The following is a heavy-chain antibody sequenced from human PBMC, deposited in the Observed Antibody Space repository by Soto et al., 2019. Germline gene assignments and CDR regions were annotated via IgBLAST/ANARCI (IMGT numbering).Heavy chain of an antibody. CDR3: AAAKYSSGWIGENAFDI. Sequence: QMQLVQSGPEVKKPGTSVKVSCKASGFTFTSSAMQWVRQARGQRLEWIGWIVVGSGNTNYAQKFQERVTITRDMSTSTAYMELSSLRSEDTDVYYCAAAKYSSGWIGENAFDIWGQGTMVTVSS. V-gene: IGHV1-58*02. J-gene: IGHJ3*02. D-gene: IGHD6-19*01. CDR2: IVVGSGNT. CDR1: GFTFTSSA.